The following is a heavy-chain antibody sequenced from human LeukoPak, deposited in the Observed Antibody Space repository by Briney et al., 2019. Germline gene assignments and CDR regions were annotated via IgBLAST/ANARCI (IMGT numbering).Heavy chain of an antibody. CDR3: AKGGDILTGYLDY. Sequence: GGSLRLSCAASGLTFSSYAMSWVRQAPGKGLEWVSAISGSGGSTYYADSVKGRFTISRDNSKNTLYLQMNSLRAEDTAVYYCAKGGDILTGYLDYWGQGTLVTVSS. CDR2: ISGSGGST. CDR1: GLTFSSYA. D-gene: IGHD3-9*01. V-gene: IGHV3-23*01. J-gene: IGHJ4*02.